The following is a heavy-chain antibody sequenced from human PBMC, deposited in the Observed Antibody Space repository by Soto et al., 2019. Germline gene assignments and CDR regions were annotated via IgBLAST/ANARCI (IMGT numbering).Heavy chain of an antibody. Sequence: EVQLVESGGGLIQPGGSLKPSFAASGFTVSTNNMSWVRQAPGKGLEWVSVIYSGGSTYYADSVKGRFTISRDNSKNTLYLQMNSLRAEDTAVYYCARDRVESGYPEYFQHWGQGTLVTVSS. J-gene: IGHJ1*01. CDR2: IYSGGST. D-gene: IGHD3-22*01. CDR1: GFTVSTNN. CDR3: ARDRVESGYPEYFQH. V-gene: IGHV3-53*01.